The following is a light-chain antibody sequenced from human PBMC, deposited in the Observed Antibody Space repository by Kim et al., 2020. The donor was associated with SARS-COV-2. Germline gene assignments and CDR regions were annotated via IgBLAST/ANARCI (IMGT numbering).Light chain of an antibody. J-gene: IGLJ3*02. Sequence: GQSVTRSGAGTGGGGGGDGGGAWYQQDPGEAPGRMGYGVSKRPAGVCNGFAGSGAGDAAALTISGLQAEDEADYYCSSYTSSSTGVFGGGTQLTVL. CDR3: SSYTSSSTGV. CDR2: GVS. CDR1: GGGGGGDGG. V-gene: IGLV2-14*01.